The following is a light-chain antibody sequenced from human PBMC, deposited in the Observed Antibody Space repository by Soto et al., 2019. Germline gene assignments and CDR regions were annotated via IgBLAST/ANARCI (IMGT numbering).Light chain of an antibody. V-gene: IGKV3-11*01. CDR1: QSVSRY. Sequence: EIVLTQSPATLSLSPGERATLSCRASQSVSRYLAWYQQKPGQAPRLLIYDASNRATGIPARFSGSGSGTDFTLTISSLEPEDFATYYCQQGNSFPFTFGPGTKVDI. CDR2: DAS. CDR3: QQGNSFPFT. J-gene: IGKJ3*01.